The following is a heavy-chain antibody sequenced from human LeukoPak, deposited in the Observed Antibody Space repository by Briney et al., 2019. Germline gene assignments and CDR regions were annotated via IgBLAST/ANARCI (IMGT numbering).Heavy chain of an antibody. D-gene: IGHD2-21*02. CDR3: ARDLSDVVVTENWFDP. J-gene: IGHJ5*02. CDR2: ISGSGGST. CDR1: GFTFSSYA. V-gene: IGHV3-23*01. Sequence: GGSLRLSCAASGFTFSSYAMSWVRQAPGKGLEWVSAISGSGGSTYYADSVKGRFTISRDNAKNSLYLQMNSLRAEDTAVYYCARDLSDVVVTENWFDPWGQGTLVTVSS.